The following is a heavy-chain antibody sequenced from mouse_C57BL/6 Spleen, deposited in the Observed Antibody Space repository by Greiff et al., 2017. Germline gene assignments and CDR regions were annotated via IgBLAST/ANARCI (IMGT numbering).Heavy chain of an antibody. Sequence: VKLMESGPELVKPGASVKISCKASGYAFSSSWMNWVKQRPGKGLEWIGRIYPGDGDTNYNGKFKGKATLTADKSSSTAYMQLSSLTSEDSAVYFCARTVVATEYFDVWGTGTTVTVSS. V-gene: IGHV1-82*01. CDR3: ARTVVATEYFDV. CDR2: IYPGDGDT. J-gene: IGHJ1*03. D-gene: IGHD1-1*01. CDR1: GYAFSSSW.